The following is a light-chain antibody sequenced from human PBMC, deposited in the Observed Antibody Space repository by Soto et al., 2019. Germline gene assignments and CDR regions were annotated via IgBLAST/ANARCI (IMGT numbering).Light chain of an antibody. CDR2: AAY. Sequence: DIQMTQSPSSLSASVGDSVTITCRASQGIRDALGWYHQKPRKAPKRLIYAAYSVQSGVPPRFSGSGSGTEFPLTISLQQPEDVATYCYLRPNRYPRTFGQGTKVEIK. CDR3: LRPNRYPRT. J-gene: IGKJ1*01. V-gene: IGKV1-17*01. CDR1: QGIRDA.